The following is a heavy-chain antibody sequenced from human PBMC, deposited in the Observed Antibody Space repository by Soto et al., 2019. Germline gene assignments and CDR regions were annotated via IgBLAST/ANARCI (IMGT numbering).Heavy chain of an antibody. CDR1: GGSFSGYY. CDR2: INHSGST. J-gene: IGHJ5*02. CDR3: ARGPPRRYCSGGSCFGHWFDP. Sequence: SETLSLTCAVYGGSFSGYYWSWIRQPPGKGLEWIGEINHSGSTNYNPSLKSRVTISVDTSKNQFSLKLGSVTAADTAVYYCARGPPRRYCSGGSCFGHWFDPWGQGTLVTVSS. V-gene: IGHV4-34*01. D-gene: IGHD2-15*01.